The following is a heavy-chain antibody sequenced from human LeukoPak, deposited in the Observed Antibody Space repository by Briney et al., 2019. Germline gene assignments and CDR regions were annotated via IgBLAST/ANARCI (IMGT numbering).Heavy chain of an antibody. D-gene: IGHD3-10*01. V-gene: IGHV4-59*01. CDR2: IQYSGST. Sequence: PSETLSLACTVSGGSITNYYWCWIRQPPAKGLEWIGYIQYSGSTKYKSSLKSRVTISVDTSKNQFSLKLNSVTAADTAVYYCARGKEVITMLRGLKPGYYFDYWGQGTLVTVSS. CDR3: ARGKEVITMLRGLKPGYYFDY. CDR1: GGSITNYY. J-gene: IGHJ4*02.